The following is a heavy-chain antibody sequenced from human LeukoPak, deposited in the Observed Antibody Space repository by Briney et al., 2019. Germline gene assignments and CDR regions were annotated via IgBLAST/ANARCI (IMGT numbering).Heavy chain of an antibody. D-gene: IGHD5-18*01. Sequence: GGSLRLSCAASGFTFSSYWMSWVRQAPGKGLEWVANINQEGSHKNYVDSVKGRFTISRDNAKNSLYLQMNSLRAEDTAVYYCAREAGGDTAMVQYYFDYWGQGTLVTVSS. CDR2: INQEGSHK. J-gene: IGHJ4*02. CDR1: GFTFSSYW. V-gene: IGHV3-7*03. CDR3: AREAGGDTAMVQYYFDY.